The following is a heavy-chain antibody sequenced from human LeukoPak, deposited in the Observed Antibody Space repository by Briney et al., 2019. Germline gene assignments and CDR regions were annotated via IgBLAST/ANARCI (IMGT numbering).Heavy chain of an antibody. CDR2: IIPIFGTA. V-gene: IGHV1-69*05. CDR3: ARDRHYYATSGSFDY. Sequence: GASVKVSCKASGGTFISYAISWVRQAPGQGLEWMGRIIPIFGTANYAQKFQGRVTITTDESTSTAYMELSSLRSEDTAVYYCARDRHYYATSGSFDYWGQGTLVTVSS. D-gene: IGHD3-10*01. CDR1: GGTFISYA. J-gene: IGHJ4*02.